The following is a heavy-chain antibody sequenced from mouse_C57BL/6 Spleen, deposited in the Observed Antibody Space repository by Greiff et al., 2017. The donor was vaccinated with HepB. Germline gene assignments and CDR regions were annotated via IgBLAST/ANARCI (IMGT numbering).Heavy chain of an antibody. Sequence: VKLMESGAELVKPGASVKLSCKASGYTFTEYTIHWVKQRSGQGLEWIGWFYPGSGSIKYNEKFKDKATLTADKSSSTVYMELSRLTSEDSAVYFCARHEGLPPLYYYAMDYWGQGTSVTVSS. J-gene: IGHJ4*01. CDR2: FYPGSGSI. CDR3: ARHEGLPPLYYYAMDY. CDR1: GYTFTEYT. V-gene: IGHV1-62-2*01. D-gene: IGHD5-1*01.